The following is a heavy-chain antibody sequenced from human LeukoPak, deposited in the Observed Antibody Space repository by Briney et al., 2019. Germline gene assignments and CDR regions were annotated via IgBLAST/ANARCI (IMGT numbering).Heavy chain of an antibody. V-gene: IGHV1-18*01. J-gene: IGHJ6*02. CDR3: ARDDYSNSYYYYYYGMDV. CDR1: GYTFTSYG. D-gene: IGHD4-11*01. CDR2: ISAYNGNT. Sequence: ASVKVSCKASGYTFTSYGISWVRQAPGQGLEWMGWISAYNGNTNYAQKIQGRVTMTTDTSTSTAYMELRSLRSDDTAVYYCARDDYSNSYYYYYYGMDVWGQGTTVTVSS.